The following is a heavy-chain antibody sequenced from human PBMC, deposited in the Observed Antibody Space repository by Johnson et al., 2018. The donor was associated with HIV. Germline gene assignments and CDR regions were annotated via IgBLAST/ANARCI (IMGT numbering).Heavy chain of an antibody. CDR3: ARAPGYSRAFDI. CDR2: ISGSGGDT. Sequence: MLLVESGGGVVQPGRSLRLSCAASGFTFSTYGMHWVRQGPGKGLEWVSAISGSGGDTYYADSVKARFTISRDNSKNTLYLQMNRLSAEDTALYYCARAPGYSRAFDIWGQGTMVTVST. D-gene: IGHD5-18*01. J-gene: IGHJ3*02. V-gene: IGHV3-23*04. CDR1: GFTFSTYG.